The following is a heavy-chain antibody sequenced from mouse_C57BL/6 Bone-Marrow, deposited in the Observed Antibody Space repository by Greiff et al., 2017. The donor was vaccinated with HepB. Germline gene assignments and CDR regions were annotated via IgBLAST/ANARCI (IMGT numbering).Heavy chain of an antibody. CDR2: INSDGGST. D-gene: IGHD2-4*01. CDR3: ARLSTMITPRDWYFDV. V-gene: IGHV5-2*01. J-gene: IGHJ1*03. CDR1: EYEFPSHD. Sequence: EVKVVESGGGLVQPGESLKLSCESNEYEFPSHDMSWVRKTPEKRLELVAAINSDGGSTYYPDTMERRFIISRDNTKKTLYLQMSSLRSEDTALYYCARLSTMITPRDWYFDVWGTGTTVTVSS.